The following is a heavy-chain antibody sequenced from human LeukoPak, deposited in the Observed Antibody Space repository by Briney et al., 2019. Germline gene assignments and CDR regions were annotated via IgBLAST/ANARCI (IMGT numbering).Heavy chain of an antibody. D-gene: IGHD5-18*01. V-gene: IGHV3-66*01. Sequence: PGGSLRLSCAASGFTFSSYAMSWVRQAPGKGLEWVSVIYSGGSTYYADSVKGRFTISRDNSKNTLYLQMNSLRAEDTAVYYCASGYSYGFCDYWGQGTLVTVSS. CDR1: GFTFSSYA. CDR3: ASGYSYGFCDY. J-gene: IGHJ4*02. CDR2: IYSGGST.